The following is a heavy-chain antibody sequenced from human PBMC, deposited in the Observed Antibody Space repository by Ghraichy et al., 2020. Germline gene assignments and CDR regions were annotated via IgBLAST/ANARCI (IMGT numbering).Heavy chain of an antibody. V-gene: IGHV3-74*01. J-gene: IGHJ6*02. CDR2: IDQYGTGT. Sequence: LSLTCAASGFIFSGDWMHWVRQTPGEGLVWVSRIDQYGTGTGYADSVKGRFTISRDNAKNTLYLQMNGLRVEDTAVYYCARATNAFWSGYGMDIWGQGTTATVSS. CDR3: ARATNAFWSGYGMDI. D-gene: IGHD3-3*01. CDR1: GFIFSGDW.